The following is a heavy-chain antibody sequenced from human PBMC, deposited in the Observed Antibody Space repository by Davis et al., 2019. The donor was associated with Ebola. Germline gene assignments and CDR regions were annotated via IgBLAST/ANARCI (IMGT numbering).Heavy chain of an antibody. CDR3: AHDFLYSSGPWYFDY. D-gene: IGHD6-19*01. J-gene: IGHJ4*02. Sequence: GESLKISCAASGFTFSSYWMSWVRQAPGKGLEWVSAISGSGGSTYYADSVKGRFTISRDNSKNTLYLQMNSLRAEDTAVYYCAHDFLYSSGPWYFDYWGQGTLVTVSS. V-gene: IGHV3-23*01. CDR2: ISGSGGST. CDR1: GFTFSSYW.